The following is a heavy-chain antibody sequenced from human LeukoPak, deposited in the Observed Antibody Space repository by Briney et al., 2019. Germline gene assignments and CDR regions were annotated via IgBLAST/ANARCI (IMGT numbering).Heavy chain of an antibody. D-gene: IGHD6-13*01. J-gene: IGHJ4*02. CDR1: GFTFSNYG. CDR3: ARSTYSSSSYYFDY. V-gene: IGHV3-33*01. Sequence: GRSLRLSCAASGFTFSNYGIQWVRQAPGKGLEWVAVIWSDGINRYYVDSVKGRFTISRDNSKNTLYLQMNSLRADDTAVYYCARSTYSSSSYYFDYWGQGSLVTVSS. CDR2: IWSDGINR.